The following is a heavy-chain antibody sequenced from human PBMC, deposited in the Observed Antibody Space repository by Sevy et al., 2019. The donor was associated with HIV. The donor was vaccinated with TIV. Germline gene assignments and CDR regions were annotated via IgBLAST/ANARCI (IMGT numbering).Heavy chain of an antibody. V-gene: IGHV3-30-3*01. Sequence: GGSLRLSCAASGFTFSSYAMHWVRQAPGKGLEWVAVISYDGSNKYYADSVKGRFTISRDNSKNTLYLQMNSLRAEDTAGYYCARVFRGYSYGGHAFDIWGQGTMVTVSS. D-gene: IGHD5-18*01. CDR1: GFTFSSYA. CDR2: ISYDGSNK. J-gene: IGHJ3*02. CDR3: ARVFRGYSYGGHAFDI.